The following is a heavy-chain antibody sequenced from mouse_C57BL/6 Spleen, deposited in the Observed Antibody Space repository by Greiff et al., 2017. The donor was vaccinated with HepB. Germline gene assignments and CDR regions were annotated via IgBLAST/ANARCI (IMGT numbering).Heavy chain of an antibody. CDR2: ISYDGSN. D-gene: IGHD2-1*01. Sequence: EVQLQQSGPGLVKPSQSLSLTCSVTGYSITSGYYWNWIRQFPGNNLEWMGYISYDGSNNYNPSLKNRISITRDTSKNQFFLKLNSVTTEDTATYYCARDGNYVAMDYWGQGTSVTVSS. CDR3: ARDGNYVAMDY. J-gene: IGHJ4*01. V-gene: IGHV3-6*01. CDR1: GYSITSGYY.